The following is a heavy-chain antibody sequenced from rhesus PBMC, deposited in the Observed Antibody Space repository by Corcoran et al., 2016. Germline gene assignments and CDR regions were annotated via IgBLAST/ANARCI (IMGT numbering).Heavy chain of an antibody. Sequence: QVQLQESGPGLVKPSETLSLTCAVSGGSISSNYWNWTRQSPGKGLEWIGYIYGGSGSTSYNPSLKSRVTISTDTSKNQFSLRLSSVTAADTAVYYCARYQGGYSGSLTLDVWGRGVLVTVSS. J-gene: IGHJ5-2*02. CDR2: IYGGSGST. D-gene: IGHD3-16*01. CDR3: ARYQGGYSGSLTLDV. V-gene: IGHV4-147*01. CDR1: GGSISSNY.